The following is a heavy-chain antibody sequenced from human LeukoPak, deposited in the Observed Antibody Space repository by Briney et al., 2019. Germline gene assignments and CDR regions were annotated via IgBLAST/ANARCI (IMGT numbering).Heavy chain of an antibody. D-gene: IGHD6-19*01. Sequence: GGSLRLSCAASGFTFSSYSMNWVRQAPGKGLELVSSISRGGDYTYSEDSVKGRFTISRDNAKDSLYLQLNSLKTEDTAVYYCARDLMAVAGTGFDYWGQGTLVTVSS. CDR2: ISRGGDYT. CDR3: ARDLMAVAGTGFDY. J-gene: IGHJ4*02. V-gene: IGHV3-21*01. CDR1: GFTFSSYS.